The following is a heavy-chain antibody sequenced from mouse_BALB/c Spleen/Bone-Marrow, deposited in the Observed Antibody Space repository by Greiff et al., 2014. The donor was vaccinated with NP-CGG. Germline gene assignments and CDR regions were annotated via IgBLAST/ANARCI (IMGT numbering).Heavy chain of an antibody. Sequence: VQLQQSGAELARPGASVKLSCKASGYTLTSYWMQWVKQRPGQGLEWIGAIYPGDGDTRYTQKFKGKATLTADKSSSTAHMQLSSLASEDSAVYYCARTTMITTGGYYAMDYWGQGTSVTVSS. CDR3: ARTTMITTGGYYAMDY. J-gene: IGHJ4*01. CDR2: IYPGDGDT. D-gene: IGHD2-4*01. CDR1: GYTLTSYW. V-gene: IGHV1-87*01.